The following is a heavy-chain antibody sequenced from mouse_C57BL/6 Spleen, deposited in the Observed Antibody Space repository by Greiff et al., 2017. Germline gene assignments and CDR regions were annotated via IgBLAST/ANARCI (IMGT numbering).Heavy chain of an antibody. CDR2: IYPGGGYT. CDR3: ARRGDDYDVAWFAY. Sequence: QVQLQQSGAELVRPGTSVKMSCKASGYTFTNYWIGWAKQRPGHGLEWIGDIYPGGGYTNYNEKFKGKATLTADKSSSTADMQFSSLTSEDAAIYYCARRGDDYDVAWFAYWGQGTLVTVSA. CDR1: GYTFTNYW. D-gene: IGHD2-4*01. V-gene: IGHV1-63*01. J-gene: IGHJ3*01.